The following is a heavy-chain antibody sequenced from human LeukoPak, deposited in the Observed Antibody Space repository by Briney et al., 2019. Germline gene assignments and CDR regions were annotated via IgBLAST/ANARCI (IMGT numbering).Heavy chain of an antibody. Sequence: PGRSLRLSCAASGFTFSSYGMHWVRQAPGKGLEWVAVISYDGSNKYYADSVKGRFTISRDNSKNTLYLQMNSLRAEDTAVYYCAKDGGYCSSTSCYSPYYYYGMDVWGQGTTVTVSS. CDR3: AKDGGYCSSTSCYSPYYYYGMDV. J-gene: IGHJ6*02. D-gene: IGHD2-2*02. V-gene: IGHV3-30*18. CDR1: GFTFSSYG. CDR2: ISYDGSNK.